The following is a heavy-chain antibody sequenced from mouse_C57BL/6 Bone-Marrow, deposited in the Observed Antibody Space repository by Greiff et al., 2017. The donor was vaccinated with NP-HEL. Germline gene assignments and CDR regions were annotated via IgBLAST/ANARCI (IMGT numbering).Heavy chain of an antibody. CDR1: GYTFTDYE. V-gene: IGHV1-15*01. Sequence: QVQLKESGAELVRPGASVTLSCKASGYTFTDYEMHWVKQTPVHGLEWIGAIDPETGGTAYNQKFKGKAILTADKSSSTAYMELRSLTSEDSAGYYCTSGEDGSSFPYAMDDWGQGTSVTVSS. J-gene: IGHJ4*01. CDR2: IDPETGGT. CDR3: TSGEDGSSFPYAMDD. D-gene: IGHD1-1*01.